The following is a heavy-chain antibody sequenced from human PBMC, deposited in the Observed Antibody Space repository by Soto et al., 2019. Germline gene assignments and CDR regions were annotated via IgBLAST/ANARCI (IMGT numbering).Heavy chain of an antibody. Sequence: PGLSXRLSGSACVFTVIINYISLVRHAPGKGLELVSVIYSGCSTYYADSVKGRFNISRDNSKNTLYLQMNSLRAEDTAVYYCERGGSYLVGFRLGMDVWGQGTTV. V-gene: IGHV3-53*01. CDR1: VFTVIINY. CDR3: ERGGSYLVGFRLGMDV. J-gene: IGHJ6*01. CDR2: IYSGCST. D-gene: IGHD1-26*01.